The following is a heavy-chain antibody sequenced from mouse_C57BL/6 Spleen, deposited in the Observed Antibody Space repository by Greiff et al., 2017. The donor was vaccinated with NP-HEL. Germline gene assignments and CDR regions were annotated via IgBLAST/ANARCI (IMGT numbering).Heavy chain of an antibody. J-gene: IGHJ4*01. CDR3: AREDYTLYAMDY. CDR2: INPYNGDT. D-gene: IGHD2-12*01. V-gene: IGHV1-20*01. CDR1: GYSFTGYF. Sequence: EVQRVESGPELVKPGDSVKISCKASGYSFTGYFMNWVMQSHGKSLEWIGRINPYNGDTFYNQKFKGKATLTVDKSSSTAHMELRSLTSEDSAVYYCAREDYTLYAMDYWGQGTSVTVSS.